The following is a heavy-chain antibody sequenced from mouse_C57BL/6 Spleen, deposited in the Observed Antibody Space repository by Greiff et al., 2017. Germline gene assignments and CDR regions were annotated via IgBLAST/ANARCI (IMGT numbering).Heavy chain of an antibody. D-gene: IGHD3-2*02. CDR1: GYTFTSYW. CDR3: ARPQLRLLYWYFDV. V-gene: IGHV1-50*01. Sequence: VQLQQPGAELVKPGASVKLSCKASGYTFTSYWMQWVKQRPGKGLEWLGEIDPSDSYTNYNQKFKGKATVTVDTSSSTAYMQLSSLTSEDSAVYYCARPQLRLLYWYFDVWGTGTTVTFSS. J-gene: IGHJ1*03. CDR2: IDPSDSYT.